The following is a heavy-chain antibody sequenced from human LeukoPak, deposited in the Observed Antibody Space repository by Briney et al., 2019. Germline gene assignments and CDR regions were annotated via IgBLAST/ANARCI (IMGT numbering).Heavy chain of an antibody. J-gene: IGHJ3*02. D-gene: IGHD2-2*01. CDR2: ISYDGSKK. Sequence: GGSLRLSCAASGFTFSSYAMHWVCQAPGKGLEWVAVISYDGSKKYYADSVKGRFTISRDNSKNTLYLQMNSLRAEDTAVYYCARDRTDEAFDIWGQGTMVTVSS. V-gene: IGHV3-30*04. CDR1: GFTFSSYA. CDR3: ARDRTDEAFDI.